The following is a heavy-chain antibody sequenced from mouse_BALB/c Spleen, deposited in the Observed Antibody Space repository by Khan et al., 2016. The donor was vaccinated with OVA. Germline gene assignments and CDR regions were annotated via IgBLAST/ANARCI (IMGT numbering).Heavy chain of an antibody. J-gene: IGHJ4*01. Sequence: VQLQQSGAELARPGASVRMSCKASGYIFTSNTMHWVKQRPGQGLEWIGYINPRSGYTNYNQNFKDKATLTADKSSSTAYMQLSSLTSEDSAVYYCARRTTGYTMDYWGQGTSVTVSS. CDR1: GYIFTSNT. D-gene: IGHD2-14*01. CDR2: INPRSGYT. CDR3: ARRTTGYTMDY. V-gene: IGHV1-4*01.